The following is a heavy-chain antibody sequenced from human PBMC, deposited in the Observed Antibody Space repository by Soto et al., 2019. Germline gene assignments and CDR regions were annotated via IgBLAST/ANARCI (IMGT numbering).Heavy chain of an antibody. D-gene: IGHD2-15*01. J-gene: IGHJ6*02. CDR2: IYYSGST. Sequence: PSETLSLTCTVSGGSISSGGYYWSWIRQHPGKGLEWIGYIYYSGSTYYNPSLKSRVTISVDTSKNQFSLKLSSVTAADTAVYYCASSTFHYGGNPTDYYGMDVWGQGTTVTVSS. CDR3: ASSTFHYGGNPTDYYGMDV. CDR1: GGSISSGGYY. V-gene: IGHV4-31*03.